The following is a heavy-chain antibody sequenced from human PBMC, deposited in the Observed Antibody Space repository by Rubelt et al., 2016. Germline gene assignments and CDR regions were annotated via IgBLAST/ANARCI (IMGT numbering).Heavy chain of an antibody. CDR2: INTVTGSP. CDR3: ARDAATIQFDY. V-gene: IGHV7-4-1*02. Sequence: GQGLEWMGYINTVTGSPTYAQDFTGRFVFSLDTSVSTAFLQISRLKAEDTAVYYCARDAATIQFDYWGQGALVTVSS. J-gene: IGHJ4*02. D-gene: IGHD5-24*01.